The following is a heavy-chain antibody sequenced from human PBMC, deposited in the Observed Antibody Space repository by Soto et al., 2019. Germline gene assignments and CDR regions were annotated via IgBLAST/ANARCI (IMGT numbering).Heavy chain of an antibody. CDR2: ISSSGSTI. CDR3: ARDALYSSSDPYYYYYYGMDV. D-gene: IGHD6-6*01. J-gene: IGHJ6*01. V-gene: IGHV3-48*03. CDR1: GFTFSSYE. Sequence: EVQLVESGGGLGQPGGSLRLSCADSGFTFSSYEMNWVRQAPGKGLEWVSYISSSGSTIYYADSVKGRFTISRDNAKNSLYLQMNSLRAEDTAVYYCARDALYSSSDPYYYYYYGMDVW.